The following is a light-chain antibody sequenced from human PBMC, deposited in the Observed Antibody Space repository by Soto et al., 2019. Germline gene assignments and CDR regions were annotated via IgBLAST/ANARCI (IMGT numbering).Light chain of an antibody. Sequence: EIVLTQSPGTLSLSPGERATLSCRASPSVSSNYLAWYQQKPGQAPRPLIYGASSMATGIPDRFSGSGAGTDFTLTISRLESEDFAVYYCQQYGSSPWTFGKGTKVEIK. V-gene: IGKV3-20*01. J-gene: IGKJ1*01. CDR3: QQYGSSPWT. CDR1: PSVSSNY. CDR2: GAS.